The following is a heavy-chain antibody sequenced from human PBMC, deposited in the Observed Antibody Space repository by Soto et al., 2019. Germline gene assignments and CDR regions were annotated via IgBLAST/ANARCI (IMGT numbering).Heavy chain of an antibody. D-gene: IGHD4-17*01. V-gene: IGHV1-69*02. CDR2: IIPILGIA. Sequence: SVKVSCKASGGTFSSYTISWVRQAPGQGLEWMGRIIPILGIANYAQKFQGRVTITADKSTSTAYMELSSLRSEDTAVYFCARRLGGVYVEGFYFDYWGQGTPVTVSS. CDR3: ARRLGGVYVEGFYFDY. J-gene: IGHJ4*02. CDR1: GGTFSSYT.